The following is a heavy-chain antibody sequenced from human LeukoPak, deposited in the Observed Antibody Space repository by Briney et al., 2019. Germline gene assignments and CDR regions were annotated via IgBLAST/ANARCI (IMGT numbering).Heavy chain of an antibody. CDR2: IYHSGST. Sequence: SETLSLTCTVSSGSINSYYWSWVRQPPGKGLEWIGYIYHSGSTSYNPSLKSRVTISIDASKNQFSLKLNSVSAADTAVYYCARMGSSGYEDYWGQGTLVTVSS. V-gene: IGHV4-59*01. J-gene: IGHJ4*02. D-gene: IGHD5-18*01. CDR3: ARMGSSGYEDY. CDR1: SGSINSYY.